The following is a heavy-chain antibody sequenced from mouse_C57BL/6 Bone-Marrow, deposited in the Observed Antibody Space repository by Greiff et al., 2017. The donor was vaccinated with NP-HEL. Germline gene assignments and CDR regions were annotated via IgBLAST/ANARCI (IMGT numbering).Heavy chain of an antibody. Sequence: QVHVKQSGAELVRPGASVTLSCKASGYTFTDYEMHWVKQTPVHGLEWIGAIDPETGGTAYNPKFKGKVILTADKSSSTAYMELRSLTSEDSAVYYCTRRDYGSSWYFDVWGTGTTVTVSS. CDR3: TRRDYGSSWYFDV. V-gene: IGHV1-15*01. D-gene: IGHD1-1*01. CDR1: GYTFTDYE. CDR2: IDPETGGT. J-gene: IGHJ1*03.